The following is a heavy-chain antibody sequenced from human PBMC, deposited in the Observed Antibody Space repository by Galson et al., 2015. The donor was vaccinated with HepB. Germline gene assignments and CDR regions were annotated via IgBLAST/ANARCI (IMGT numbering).Heavy chain of an antibody. Sequence: SLRLSCAASGFTFSDYYMSWIRQAPGKGLEWVSYISSSSSYTNYADSVKGRFTISRDNAKNSLYLQMNSLRAEDTAVYYCARDHPVHYYGSPGDYYFDYWGQGTLVTVSS. J-gene: IGHJ4*02. V-gene: IGHV3-11*06. CDR2: ISSSSSYT. CDR3: ARDHPVHYYGSPGDYYFDY. D-gene: IGHD3-10*01. CDR1: GFTFSDYY.